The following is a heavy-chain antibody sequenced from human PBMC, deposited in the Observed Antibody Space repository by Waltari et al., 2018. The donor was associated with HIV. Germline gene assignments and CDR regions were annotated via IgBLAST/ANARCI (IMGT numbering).Heavy chain of an antibody. CDR2: ISYDGSDK. D-gene: IGHD1-1*01. CDR3: AREAVTTNYYFDN. V-gene: IGHV3-30*04. CDR1: GFTFNNYI. Sequence: VQLVESGGGVVQPGRSLRLSCTGSGFTFNNYILYWFRQAPGKGLEWIALISYDGSDKDYADSLRGRFTISRDNSKNTLFLQMDSLRIEDTALYYCAREAVTTNYYFDNWGQGTLVTVSS. J-gene: IGHJ4*02.